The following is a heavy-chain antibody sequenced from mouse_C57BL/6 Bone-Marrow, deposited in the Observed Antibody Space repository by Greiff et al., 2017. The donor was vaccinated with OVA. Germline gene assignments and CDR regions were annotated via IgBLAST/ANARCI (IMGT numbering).Heavy chain of an antibody. J-gene: IGHJ2*01. Sequence: VQLQQSGAELVRPGASVTLSCKASGYTFTDYEMHWVKQTPVHGLEWIGAIDPETGGTAYNQKFKGKAILTADKSSSTAYMQLSSLTAEDSAGYFCARRDYGSNYYFDYWGQGTTL. CDR3: ARRDYGSNYYFDY. D-gene: IGHD1-1*01. CDR2: IDPETGGT. V-gene: IGHV1-15*01. CDR1: GYTFTDYE.